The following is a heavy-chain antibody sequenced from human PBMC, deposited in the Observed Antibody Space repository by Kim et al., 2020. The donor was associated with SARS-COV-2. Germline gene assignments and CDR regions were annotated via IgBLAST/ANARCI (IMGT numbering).Heavy chain of an antibody. Sequence: SETLSLTCAVSGGSISSSNWWSWVRQPPGKGLEWIGEIYHSGSTNYNPSLKSRVTISVDKSKNQFSLKLSSVTAADTAVYYCAREDWQQLGSFDYWGQGTLVTVSS. D-gene: IGHD6-13*01. J-gene: IGHJ4*02. CDR3: AREDWQQLGSFDY. V-gene: IGHV4-4*02. CDR1: GGSISSSNW. CDR2: IYHSGST.